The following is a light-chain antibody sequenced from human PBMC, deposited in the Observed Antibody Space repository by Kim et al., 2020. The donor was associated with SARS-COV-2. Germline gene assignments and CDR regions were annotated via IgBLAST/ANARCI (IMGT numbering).Light chain of an antibody. Sequence: LGKTVRITCQGDSLRSYYASWYQQKPGQAPVLVIYGKNNRPSGIPDRFSGSSSGNTASLTITGAQAEDEADYYCNSRDSSGNHVVFGGGTKLTVL. CDR2: GKN. J-gene: IGLJ2*01. CDR3: NSRDSSGNHVV. CDR1: SLRSYY. V-gene: IGLV3-19*01.